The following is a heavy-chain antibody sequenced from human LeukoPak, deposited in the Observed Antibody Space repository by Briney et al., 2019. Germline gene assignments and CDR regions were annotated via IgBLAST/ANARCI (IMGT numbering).Heavy chain of an antibody. CDR2: ISAYNGNT. CDR3: ARSPTMPRYYDFWSGYRREEYYYYGMDV. CDR1: GYTFTSYG. Sequence: ASVKVSCKASGYTFTSYGISWVRQAPGQGLEWMGWISAYNGNTNYAQKLQGRVTMTTDTSTSTAYMELRSLRSDDTAVYYCARSPTMPRYYDFWSGYRREEYYYYGMDVWGQGTTVTVSS. V-gene: IGHV1-18*01. J-gene: IGHJ6*02. D-gene: IGHD3-3*01.